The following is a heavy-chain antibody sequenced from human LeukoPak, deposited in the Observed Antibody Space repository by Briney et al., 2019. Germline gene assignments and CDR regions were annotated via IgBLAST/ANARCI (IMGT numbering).Heavy chain of an antibody. Sequence: GGSLRLSCAASGFTFSSYGMSWLRQALGQGLEWVSSISGSGGSTHDADSVKGRFTISRHNSKNTLYLQMNSLRAEDTAVYYCAKGRSSPGDYWGQGTLVTVSS. V-gene: IGHV3-23*01. CDR3: AKGRSSPGDY. D-gene: IGHD6-6*01. CDR1: GFTFSSYG. CDR2: ISGSGGST. J-gene: IGHJ4*02.